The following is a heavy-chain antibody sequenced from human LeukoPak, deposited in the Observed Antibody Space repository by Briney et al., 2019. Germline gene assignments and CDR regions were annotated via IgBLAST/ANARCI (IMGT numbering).Heavy chain of an antibody. V-gene: IGHV4-34*01. J-gene: IGHJ6*02. CDR1: GGSFSGYY. CDR2: INHSGST. CDR3: ARGLGKVVPAAILHYYYGMDV. Sequence: PSETLSLTCAVYGGSFSGYYWSWIRQPPRKGLEWIGEINHSGSTNYNPSLKSRVTISVDTSKNQFSLKLSSVTAADTAVYYCARGLGKVVPAAILHYYYGMDVWGQGTTVTVSS. D-gene: IGHD2-2*01.